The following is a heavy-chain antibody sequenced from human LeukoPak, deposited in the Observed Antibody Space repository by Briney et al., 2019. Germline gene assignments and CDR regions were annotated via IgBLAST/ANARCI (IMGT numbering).Heavy chain of an antibody. D-gene: IGHD3-3*01. CDR3: ARGHRAWSY. Sequence: QPGGSLRLSCSASGFTFSSYWVTWARQAPGKGLEWVANVKQDGSEKNYVDSVKGRFTISRDNAKNSLYLQMNGLRVDDTAVYYCARGHRAWSYWGQGTLVTVSS. CDR2: VKQDGSEK. V-gene: IGHV3-7*01. CDR1: GFTFSSYW. J-gene: IGHJ4*02.